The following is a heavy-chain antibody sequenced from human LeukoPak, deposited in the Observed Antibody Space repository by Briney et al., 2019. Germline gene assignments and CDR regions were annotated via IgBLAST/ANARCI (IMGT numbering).Heavy chain of an antibody. CDR1: GDSMNEYY. D-gene: IGHD3-9*01. Sequence: SETLSLTCTVSGDSMNEYYWSWIRQPPGKGLEWIGYIYYSGSTNYNPSLKSRVTISVDTSKNQFSLKLSSVTAADTAVYYCARGRYDILTGYSHWYFDLWGRGTLVTVSS. V-gene: IGHV4-59*01. J-gene: IGHJ2*01. CDR3: ARGRYDILTGYSHWYFDL. CDR2: IYYSGST.